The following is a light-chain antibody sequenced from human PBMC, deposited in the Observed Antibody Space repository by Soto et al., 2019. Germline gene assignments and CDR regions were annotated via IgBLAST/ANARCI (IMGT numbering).Light chain of an antibody. Sequence: QSVLTQPPSVSGAPGQRVTISCTGNRSNLGSGFDVHWYRQLPGTAPKLLIYGNKNRPSGVPDRFSGSKSGTSASLAITGLQAEDEADYYCQSYDISLSGSWVFGGGTKLTVL. CDR2: GNK. CDR1: RSNLGSGFD. V-gene: IGLV1-40*01. CDR3: QSYDISLSGSWV. J-gene: IGLJ3*02.